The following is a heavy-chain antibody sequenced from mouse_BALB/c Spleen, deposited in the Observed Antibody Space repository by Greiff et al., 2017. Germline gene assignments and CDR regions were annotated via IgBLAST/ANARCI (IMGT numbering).Heavy chain of an antibody. Sequence: EVKLMESGGGLVKPGGSLKLSCAASGFTFSSYAMSWVRQSPEKRLEWVAEISSGGSYTYYPDTVTGRFTISRDNAKNTLYLEMSSLRSEDTAMYYCALDSSGYVRFAYWGQGTLVTVSA. V-gene: IGHV5-9-4*01. CDR3: ALDSSGYVRFAY. D-gene: IGHD3-2*01. CDR1: GFTFSSYA. J-gene: IGHJ3*01. CDR2: ISSGGSYT.